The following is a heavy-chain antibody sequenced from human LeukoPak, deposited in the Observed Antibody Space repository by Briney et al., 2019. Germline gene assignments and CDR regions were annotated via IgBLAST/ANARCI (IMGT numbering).Heavy chain of an antibody. CDR2: IYTSGST. D-gene: IGHD3-3*01. CDR1: GGSISSYY. CDR3: ARGIGFWSGYLFDY. V-gene: IGHV4-4*07. J-gene: IGHJ4*02. Sequence: PSETLSLTCTVSGGSISSYYWSWIRQPAGRGLEWIGRIYTSGSTYYNPSLKSRVTMSVDTSKNQFSLKLSSVTAADTAVYYCARGIGFWSGYLFDYWGQGTLVTVSS.